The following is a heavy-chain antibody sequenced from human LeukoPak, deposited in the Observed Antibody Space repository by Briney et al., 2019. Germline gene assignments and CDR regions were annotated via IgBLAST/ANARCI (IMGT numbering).Heavy chain of an antibody. CDR2: IYYSGST. CDR3: ARGNGWYGDYYFDY. D-gene: IGHD6-19*01. V-gene: IGHV4-59*01. Sequence: SETLSLTCTVSGGSISSYYWSWIRQPPGKGLEGIGYIYYSGSTNYNPSLKSRVTISVDTSKNQFSLKLSSVTAADTAVYYCARGNGWYGDYYFDYWGQGTLVTVSS. CDR1: GGSISSYY. J-gene: IGHJ4*02.